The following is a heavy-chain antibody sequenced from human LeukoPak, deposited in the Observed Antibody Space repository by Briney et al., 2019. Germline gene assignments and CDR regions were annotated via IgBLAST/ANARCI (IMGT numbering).Heavy chain of an antibody. V-gene: IGHV3-74*01. J-gene: IGHJ4*02. CDR1: GFTFSNFW. CDR3: ARVGEYDSFDY. D-gene: IGHD2/OR15-2a*01. Sequence: GGSLRLSCAASGFTFSNFWMYWVRQPPGKGLVWVSRISSDGSNTNYADSVKGRFTISRDNAKNTLYLQMDSLRAEDTAVYYCARVGEYDSFDYWGQGTLVTVSS. CDR2: ISSDGSNT.